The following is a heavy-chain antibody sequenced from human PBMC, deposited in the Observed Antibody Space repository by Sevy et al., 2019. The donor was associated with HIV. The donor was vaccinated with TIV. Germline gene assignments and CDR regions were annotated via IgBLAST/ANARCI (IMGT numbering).Heavy chain of an antibody. CDR2: MNQDGTER. J-gene: IGHJ4*02. V-gene: IGHV3-7*01. D-gene: IGHD3-16*01. CDR3: VREGLGGFSYRLDC. Sequence: GGSLRLSCAASGFSFSTYWMTWVRQAPGKGLEWVATMNQDGTERDYVDSVKGRFTISRDNTKTSLFLQMNSLSAEDTGVYYCVREGLGGFSYRLDCWGQGTLVTVSS. CDR1: GFSFSTYW.